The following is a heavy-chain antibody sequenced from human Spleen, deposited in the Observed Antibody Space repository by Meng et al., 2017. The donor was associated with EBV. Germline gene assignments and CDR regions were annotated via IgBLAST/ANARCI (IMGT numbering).Heavy chain of an antibody. J-gene: IGHJ4*02. CDR1: GGPFTSYA. D-gene: IGHD1-20*01. CDR3: AFRLIGTTVDDY. CDR2: IIPMFRTT. V-gene: IGHV1-69*01. Sequence: QVQLVQSGTEVKKPGSSVKASCEASGGPFTSYAVSWVRQAPGQGLEWMGGIIPMFRTTKYAQKFHGRVTITADESTSTAYMDLSSLTTDDTAVYYCAFRLIGTTVDDYWGQGTLVTASS.